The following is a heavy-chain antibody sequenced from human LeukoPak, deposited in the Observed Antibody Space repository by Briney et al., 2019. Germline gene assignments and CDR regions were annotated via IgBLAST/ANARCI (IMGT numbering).Heavy chain of an antibody. Sequence: GGSLRLSCAASGFMFSSNWMSWVRLAPGKGLEWVASISNGGSPTYYVDSVRGRFTISRDDAKNSLFLYMNSLRADDTAVYYCTRENYVPDSWGQGTLVTVSS. D-gene: IGHD3-10*02. V-gene: IGHV3-7*03. CDR2: ISNGGSPT. CDR1: GFMFSSNW. CDR3: TRENYVPDS. J-gene: IGHJ5*02.